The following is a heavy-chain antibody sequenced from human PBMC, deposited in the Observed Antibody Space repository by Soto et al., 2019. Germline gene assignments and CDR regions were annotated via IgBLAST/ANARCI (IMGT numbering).Heavy chain of an antibody. J-gene: IGHJ4*02. Sequence: QLQLQESGSGLVKPSQTLSLTCAVSGGSISSGGYSWSWIRQPPGKGLEWIGYIYHSGSTYYNPSLKRQVTISVDRSKTQFALKLRSVTAADAPVYYCAGGPGVARNYWGQGTLVTVSS. CDR3: AGGPGVARNY. CDR1: GGSISSGGYS. CDR2: IYHSGST. D-gene: IGHD5-12*01. V-gene: IGHV4-30-2*01.